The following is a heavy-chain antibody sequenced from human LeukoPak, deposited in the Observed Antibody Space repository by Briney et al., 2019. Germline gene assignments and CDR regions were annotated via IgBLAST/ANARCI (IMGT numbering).Heavy chain of an antibody. CDR2: IKQDGSEK. CDR3: ARINSEWGLGGFPRRFDY. V-gene: IGHV3-7*03. D-gene: IGHD2/OR15-2a*01. Sequence: GGSLRLSCAASGFTFSSYWMSWVRQAPGKGLEWVANIKQDGSEKYYVDSVKGRFTISRDNAKNSLYLQMNSLRAEDTAVYYCARINSEWGLGGFPRRFDYWGQGTLVTVSS. J-gene: IGHJ4*02. CDR1: GFTFSSYW.